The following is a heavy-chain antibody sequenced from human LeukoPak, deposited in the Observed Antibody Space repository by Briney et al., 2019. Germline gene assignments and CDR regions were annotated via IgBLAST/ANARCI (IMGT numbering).Heavy chain of an antibody. J-gene: IGHJ4*02. CDR1: GFTFSSYA. D-gene: IGHD3-22*01. V-gene: IGHV3-23*01. Sequence: GGSLRLSCAASGFTFSSYAMSWVRQAPGKGLEWVSSISSSGGTTYYADSVKGRVTISRDNSKNTLYLQMNSLRAEDTAVYYCAKEYYDSSGYYYSLDCWGQGALVAVSS. CDR3: AKEYYDSSGYYYSLDC. CDR2: ISSSGGTT.